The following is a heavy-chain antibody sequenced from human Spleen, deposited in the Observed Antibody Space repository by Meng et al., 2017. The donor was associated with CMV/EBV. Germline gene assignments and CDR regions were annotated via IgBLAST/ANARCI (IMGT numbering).Heavy chain of an antibody. CDR1: GGTSSSYA. Sequence: QVQLVQAGAEVKKPGSSVKVSCKASGGTSSSYAISWVRQAPGQGLEWMGGIIPIFGTANYAQKFQGRVTITADESTSTAYMELSSLRSEDTAVYYCARDRRGRIAAAGGGFDPWGQGTLVTVSS. CDR3: ARDRRGRIAAAGGGFDP. V-gene: IGHV1-69*12. D-gene: IGHD6-13*01. CDR2: IIPIFGTA. J-gene: IGHJ5*02.